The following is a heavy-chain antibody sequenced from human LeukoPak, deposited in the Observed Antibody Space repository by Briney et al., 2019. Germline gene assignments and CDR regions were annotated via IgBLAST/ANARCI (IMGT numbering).Heavy chain of an antibody. D-gene: IGHD6-19*01. CDR1: GFTFSSYG. Sequence: PGGSLRLSCAASGFTFSSYGMHWVRQAPGKGLEWVAFIRYDGSNKYYADSVKGRFTISRDNPKNTLYLQMNSRRAEDTAVYYCAKQAVAGHGYFDYWGQGTLVTVSS. CDR2: IRYDGSNK. J-gene: IGHJ4*02. CDR3: AKQAVAGHGYFDY. V-gene: IGHV3-30*02.